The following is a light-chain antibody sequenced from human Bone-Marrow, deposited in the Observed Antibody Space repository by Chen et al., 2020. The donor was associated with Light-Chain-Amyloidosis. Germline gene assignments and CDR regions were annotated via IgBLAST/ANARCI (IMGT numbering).Light chain of an antibody. Sequence: NFMLTQPHSVSESPGQTVIISCTRSSGSIATNYVQWYQQRPGSSPTTVIYEDDQRPSGVPDRFSGSIDRSSNSASLAISGLKPEVEADYYCQSYQGSSQGVFGGGTKLTVL. CDR3: QSYQGSSQGV. V-gene: IGLV6-57*01. CDR2: EDD. J-gene: IGLJ3*02. CDR1: SGSIATNY.